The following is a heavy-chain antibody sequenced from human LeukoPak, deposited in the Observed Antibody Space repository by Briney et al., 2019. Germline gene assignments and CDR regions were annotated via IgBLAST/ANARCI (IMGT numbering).Heavy chain of an antibody. CDR2: INHSGST. V-gene: IGHV4-34*01. J-gene: IGHJ6*03. CDR1: GGSFSGYY. D-gene: IGHD3-10*01. Sequence: SETLSLACAVYGGSFSGYYWSWIRQPPGKGLEWIGEINHSGSTNYNPSLKSRVTISVDTSKNQFSLKLSSVTAADTAVYYCARHLTNYGSGSYYNSIYYYMDVWGKGTTVTISS. CDR3: ARHLTNYGSGSYYNSIYYYMDV.